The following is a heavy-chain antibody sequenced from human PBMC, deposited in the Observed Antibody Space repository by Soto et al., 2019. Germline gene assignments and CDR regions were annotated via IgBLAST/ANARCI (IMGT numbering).Heavy chain of an antibody. Sequence: GGSLRLSCAASGFTFSSYAMSRVRQAPGKGLEWVSAISGSGGSTYYADSVKGRFTISRDNSKNTLYLQMNSLRAEDTAVYYCAQERSGYSSSWYRSPGWFDPWGQGTLVTVSS. CDR3: AQERSGYSSSWYRSPGWFDP. CDR1: GFTFSSYA. CDR2: ISGSGGST. V-gene: IGHV3-23*01. J-gene: IGHJ5*02. D-gene: IGHD6-13*01.